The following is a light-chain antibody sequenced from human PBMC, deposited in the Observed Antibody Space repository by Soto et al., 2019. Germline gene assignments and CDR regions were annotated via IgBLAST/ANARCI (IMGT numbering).Light chain of an antibody. V-gene: IGKV3-20*01. CDR3: QQYGSSPHT. Sequence: EIVLTQSPGTLSLSPGERATLSCRASQSVSSSYLAWYQHKPGQAPGLLIYGASSRATGIPDRFSGSRSGTDFTLTISRLEPEDFAVYYCQQYGSSPHTFGQGTKLEIK. CDR2: GAS. J-gene: IGKJ2*01. CDR1: QSVSSSY.